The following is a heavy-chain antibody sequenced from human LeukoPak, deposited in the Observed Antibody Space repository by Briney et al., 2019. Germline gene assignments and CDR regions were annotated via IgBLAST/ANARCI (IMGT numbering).Heavy chain of an antibody. CDR2: INHSGST. D-gene: IGHD5-12*01. Sequence: SETLSLTCAVYGGSFSGYYWSWIRQPPGKGLEWIGEINHSGSTNYNPSLKSRVTISVDTSKNQFSLKPSSVTAAGTAVYYCARSFGGLIVATILFDYWGQGTLVTVSS. J-gene: IGHJ4*02. CDR3: ARSFGGLIVATILFDY. V-gene: IGHV4-34*01. CDR1: GGSFSGYY.